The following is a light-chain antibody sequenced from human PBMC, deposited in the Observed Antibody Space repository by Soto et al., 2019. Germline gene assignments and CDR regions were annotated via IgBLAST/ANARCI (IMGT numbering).Light chain of an antibody. CDR2: GSS. V-gene: IGKV3-15*01. J-gene: IGKJ1*01. CDR3: QQYNNWPRT. Sequence: EIVMTQSPATLSASPGERATLPCRASQSVTSNLAWFQQKPGQAPTLLIYGSSTRATGIPARFSGRGSGTEFTRTISSLQSEDFAVYYCQQYNNWPRTFGQGTKVDIK. CDR1: QSVTSN.